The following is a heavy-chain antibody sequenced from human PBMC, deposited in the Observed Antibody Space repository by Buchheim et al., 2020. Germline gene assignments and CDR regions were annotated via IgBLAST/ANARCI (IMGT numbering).Heavy chain of an antibody. D-gene: IGHD3-22*01. CDR2: IYYSGST. Sequence: QLQLQESGPGLVKPSETLSLTCTVSGGSISSSSYYWGWIRQPPGKGLEWIGSIYYSGSTYYNPSLKSRVTISVDTSKNQFSLKLSSVTAADTAVYYCARHAFLGHYYDSSGYYWRFDYWGQGTL. V-gene: IGHV4-39*01. CDR1: GGSISSSSYY. J-gene: IGHJ4*02. CDR3: ARHAFLGHYYDSSGYYWRFDY.